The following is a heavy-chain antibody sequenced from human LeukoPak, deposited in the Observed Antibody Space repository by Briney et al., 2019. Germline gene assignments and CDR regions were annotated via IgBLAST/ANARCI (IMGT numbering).Heavy chain of an antibody. CDR3: ARGRSQLRLGELSS. CDR1: GVTFSSYG. D-gene: IGHD3-16*02. CDR2: IWYDGSNK. V-gene: IGHV3-33*01. J-gene: IGHJ4*02. Sequence: GRSLRLSCAASGVTFSSYGMLWVRQAPGKGLEWVGVIWYDGSNKYYADSVKGRFTISRDNSKNTLYLQMNSVRAEDTAVYYCARGRSQLRLGELSSWGQGTLVTVSS.